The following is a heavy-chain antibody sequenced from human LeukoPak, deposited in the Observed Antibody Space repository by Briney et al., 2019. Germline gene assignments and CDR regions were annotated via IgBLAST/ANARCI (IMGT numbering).Heavy chain of an antibody. CDR1: GYTFTNYG. D-gene: IGHD3-9*01. V-gene: IGHV1-18*01. Sequence: GASVKVSCKASGYTFTNYGISWVRQAPGQGLEWMGWISGYNGNTNYAQKLQGRLTMTTDTSTSTAYMELRSLRSDDTAVYYCASARAGYFDWLLNYWGQGTPVTVSS. J-gene: IGHJ4*02. CDR2: ISGYNGNT. CDR3: ASARAGYFDWLLNY.